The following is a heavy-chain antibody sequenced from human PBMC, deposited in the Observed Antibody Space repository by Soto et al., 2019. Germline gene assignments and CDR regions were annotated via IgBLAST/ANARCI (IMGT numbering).Heavy chain of an antibody. J-gene: IGHJ4*02. Sequence: PSETLSLTCGVSGGSLSGATYSWNWIRQPPGKGLEWIGYIFPSGTTYYNPSLKSRVTISIGVSKNQFSLSLRSLTAADTAVYYCARSREFDYWSQGTLVTVSS. CDR1: GGSLSGATYS. V-gene: IGHV4-30-2*01. CDR2: IFPSGTT. CDR3: ARSREFDY.